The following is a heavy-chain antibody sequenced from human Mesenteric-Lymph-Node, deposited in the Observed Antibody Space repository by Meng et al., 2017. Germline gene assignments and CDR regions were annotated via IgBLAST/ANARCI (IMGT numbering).Heavy chain of an antibody. Sequence: QVQLVESGGGVVQPGRSLRLSCAASGFTFSSYGMHWVRQAPGKGLEWVALISYGGNKKYYGDSVKGRFTISRDISKNTLYLQMNSLRPEDTAVYFCAKSLEAAATGFDYWGQGTLVTVSS. J-gene: IGHJ4*02. D-gene: IGHD2-15*01. V-gene: IGHV3-30*18. CDR3: AKSLEAAATGFDY. CDR2: ISYGGNKK. CDR1: GFTFSSYG.